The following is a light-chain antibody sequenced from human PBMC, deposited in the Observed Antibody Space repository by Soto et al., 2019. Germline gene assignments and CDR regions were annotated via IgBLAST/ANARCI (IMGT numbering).Light chain of an antibody. CDR2: DAS. CDR3: QQCNRYPIT. V-gene: IGKV1-5*01. CDR1: QSISSW. J-gene: IGKJ5*01. Sequence: DIQMTQSPSTLSAFVGDRVTITCRASQSISSWLAWYQQKPGKAPKLLIYDASSLESGVPSRFSGSGSGTEFTLTITSLQPDDSANYYCQQCNRYPITFGQGTRLEIK.